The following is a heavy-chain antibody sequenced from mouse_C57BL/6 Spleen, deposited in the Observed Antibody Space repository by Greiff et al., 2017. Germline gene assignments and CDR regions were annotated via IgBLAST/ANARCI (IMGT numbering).Heavy chain of an antibody. CDR1: GYSFTDYN. Sequence: VQLQQSGPELVKPGASVKISCKASGYSFTDYNMNWVKQSNGRSLEWIGVINPNCGTTSYNQKFKGKATLTVDQASSTAYMQLNSLTSEDSAAYYCAREEQLRLQGYAMDYWGQGTSVTVSS. CDR3: AREEQLRLQGYAMDY. CDR2: INPNCGTT. J-gene: IGHJ4*01. V-gene: IGHV1-39*01. D-gene: IGHD3-2*02.